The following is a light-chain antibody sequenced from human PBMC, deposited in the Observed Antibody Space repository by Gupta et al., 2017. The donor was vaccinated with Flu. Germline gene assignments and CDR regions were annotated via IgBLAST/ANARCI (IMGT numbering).Light chain of an antibody. CDR3: QQDKRWPPST. CDR1: RDIKSD. CDR2: GAS. V-gene: IGKV3-15*01. Sequence: EVVMTQSPDTLSVSPGERATLSCRASRDIKSDIAWYKQKPGQAPRLLIHGASTRAPGIPARFSGSGFGTEYTLTISSRQSEDFALYYCQQDKRWPPSTFGHGTTVGIK. J-gene: IGKJ3*01.